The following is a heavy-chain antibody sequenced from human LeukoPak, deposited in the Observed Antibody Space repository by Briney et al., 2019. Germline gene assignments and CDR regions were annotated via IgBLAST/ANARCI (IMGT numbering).Heavy chain of an antibody. CDR2: ISAYNGNT. V-gene: IGHV1-18*01. J-gene: IGHJ6*02. Sequence: GASVKVSCKASGYTFTSYGISWVRQAPGQGLEWMGWISAYNGNTIYAQKFQGRVTMTEDTSTDTAYMELSSLRSEDTAVYYCATDSLVVPAAHYGMDVWGQGTTVTVSS. CDR1: GYTFTSYG. CDR3: ATDSLVVPAAHYGMDV. D-gene: IGHD2-2*01.